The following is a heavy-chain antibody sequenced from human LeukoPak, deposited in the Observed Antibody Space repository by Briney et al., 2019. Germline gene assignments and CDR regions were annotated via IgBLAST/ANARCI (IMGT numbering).Heavy chain of an antibody. CDR1: GFTFSTYD. J-gene: IGHJ4*02. D-gene: IGHD3-22*01. CDR2: ISGSGGST. CDR3: AKENWGYNWKYDSSGSGINY. V-gene: IGHV3-23*01. Sequence: GGSLRLSCAASGFTFSTYDMSWVRQAPGKGLEWVSGISGSGGSTYYADSVKGRFTISRDNSKNTLYLQMNSLTAEDTAIYYCAKENWGYNWKYDSSGSGINYWGQGTLVTFSS.